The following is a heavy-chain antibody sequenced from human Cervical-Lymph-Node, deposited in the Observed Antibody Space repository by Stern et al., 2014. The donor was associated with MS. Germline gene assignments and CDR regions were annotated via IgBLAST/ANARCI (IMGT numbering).Heavy chain of an antibody. V-gene: IGHV1-46*01. CDR3: ARDGMTAATYYFDF. D-gene: IGHD6-13*01. CDR2: INPSGGRT. CDR1: GYSFTSYS. Sequence: VQLVESGAEVKKPGASVKVSCKASGYSFTSYSMHWVRQAPGQGLEWKGIINPSGGRTNYAQKFQDRVTMTRDTSTSTVYMEMSSLRSEDTALYYCARDGMTAATYYFDFWGQGTVVTVSS. J-gene: IGHJ4*02.